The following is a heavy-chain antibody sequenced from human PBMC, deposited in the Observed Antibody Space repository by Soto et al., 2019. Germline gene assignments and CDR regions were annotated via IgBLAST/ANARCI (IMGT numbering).Heavy chain of an antibody. Sequence: GGSLRLSWAAAGCTFSSYGRSWVRQTTGQGPEWVSAISGSGGSTYYAASVKGRSTISRDDSKSIAYLQMNSLTTEDTAVYYCARGIWEMATIRPENYWGQGTPVTVSS. V-gene: IGHV3-23*01. J-gene: IGHJ4*02. CDR2: ISGSGGST. D-gene: IGHD5-12*01. CDR1: GCTFSSYG. CDR3: ARGIWEMATIRPENY.